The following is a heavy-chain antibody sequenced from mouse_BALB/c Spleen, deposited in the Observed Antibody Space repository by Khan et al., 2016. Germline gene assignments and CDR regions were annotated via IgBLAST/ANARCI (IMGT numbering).Heavy chain of an antibody. D-gene: IGHD2-3*01. CDR1: GYVFSSYW. J-gene: IGHJ3*01. CDR2: IYPGDGDT. CDR3: ERGWPLDD. V-gene: IGHV1-80*01. Sequence: QVQLQQSGAELVRPGSSVKFSCKASGYVFSSYWMNWVKQRPGQGLEWIGQIYPGDGDTYYNGKFKGTVTLTADKSSSTSYLQLSSLTSEDPAVYFCERGWPLDDWGQGTLVTVSA.